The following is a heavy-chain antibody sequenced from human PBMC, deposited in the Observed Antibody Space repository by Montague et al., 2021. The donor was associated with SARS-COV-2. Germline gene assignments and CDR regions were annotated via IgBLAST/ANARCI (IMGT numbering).Heavy chain of an antibody. CDR1: GTSFSGYY. CDR2: INHGGST. J-gene: IGHJ6*03. CDR3: ARLRDGVVPSPILGVGPYYSYYYMDV. D-gene: IGHD3-10*01. Sequence: SETLSLTCADHGTSFSGYYWNWIRQPPGKELEWIGEINHGGSTKYSPSLKSRLTISADTSKNQFSLKLTSVAAADTAVYYCARLRDGVVPSPILGVGPYYSYYYMDVWGRGTTVTVSS. V-gene: IGHV4-34*01.